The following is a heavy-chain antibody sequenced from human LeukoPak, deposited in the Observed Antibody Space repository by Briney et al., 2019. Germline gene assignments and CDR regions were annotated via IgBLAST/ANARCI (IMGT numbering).Heavy chain of an antibody. V-gene: IGHV3-7*01. CDR3: ARERDGRFFDY. J-gene: IGHJ4*02. D-gene: IGHD5-24*01. CDR2: INQDGSEK. CDR1: GLIFRSYW. Sequence: GGSLRLSCAVSGLIFRSYWISWVRQARGKGLEWVANINQDGSEKYFVDSVKGRFTISRDNAKNSLHLQMNTLRAEDTAVYYCARERDGRFFDYWGQGTLVTVSS.